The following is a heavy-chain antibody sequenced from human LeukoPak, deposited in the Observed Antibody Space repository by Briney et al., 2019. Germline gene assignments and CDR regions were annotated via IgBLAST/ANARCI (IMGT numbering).Heavy chain of an antibody. V-gene: IGHV3-30*02. Sequence: GGSLRRSCAASGFTFSRYGMHWVRQAPGKGLEWVAFIRYDGSNKYYADSVKGRFTISRDNSKNTLYLQMNSLRAEDTAVYYCATFTYYYDSSGYSQGDYWGQGTLVTVSS. D-gene: IGHD3-22*01. CDR3: ATFTYYYDSSGYSQGDY. CDR1: GFTFSRYG. J-gene: IGHJ4*02. CDR2: IRYDGSNK.